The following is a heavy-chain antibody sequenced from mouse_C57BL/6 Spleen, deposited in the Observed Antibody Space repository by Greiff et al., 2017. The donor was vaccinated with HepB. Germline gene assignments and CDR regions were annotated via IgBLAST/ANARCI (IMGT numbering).Heavy chain of an antibody. CDR3: ARDDYDGYAMDY. D-gene: IGHD2-4*01. J-gene: IGHJ4*01. Sequence: VQLQQSGAELARPGASVKMSCKASGYTFTSYTMHWVKQRPGQGLEWIGYINPSSGYTKYNQKFKDKATFTADKSSSTAYMQLSSLTSEDSAVYYCARDDYDGYAMDYWGQGTSVTVSS. V-gene: IGHV1-4*01. CDR2: INPSSGYT. CDR1: GYTFTSYT.